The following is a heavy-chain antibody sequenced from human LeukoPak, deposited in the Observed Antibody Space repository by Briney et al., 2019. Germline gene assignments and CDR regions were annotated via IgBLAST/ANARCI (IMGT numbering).Heavy chain of an antibody. CDR2: IKQDGSEK. D-gene: IGHD5-18*01. J-gene: IGHJ5*02. Sequence: GGSLRLSCAASGFTFSSYWMSWVRQAPGKGLEWVANIKQDGSEKYYVDSVKGRFTISRDNAKNSLYLRMNSLRAEDTAVYYCARDDGYSYDWFDPWGQGTLVTVSS. CDR3: ARDDGYSYDWFDP. V-gene: IGHV3-7*01. CDR1: GFTFSSYW.